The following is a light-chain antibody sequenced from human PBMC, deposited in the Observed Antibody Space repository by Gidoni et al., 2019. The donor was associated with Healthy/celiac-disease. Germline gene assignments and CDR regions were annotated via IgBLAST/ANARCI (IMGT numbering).Light chain of an antibody. V-gene: IGLV2-14*01. CDR2: EVS. CDR3: SSYTSSSTLVV. Sequence: QSALPQPASVSGSPGQSITISCTGTSSDVGGYNYVSWYQQHPGKAPKLMIYEVSNRPSGVSNRFPGSKSGNTASLTISGLQAEDEADYYCSSYTSSSTLVVFGGGTKLTVL. CDR1: SSDVGGYNY. J-gene: IGLJ2*01.